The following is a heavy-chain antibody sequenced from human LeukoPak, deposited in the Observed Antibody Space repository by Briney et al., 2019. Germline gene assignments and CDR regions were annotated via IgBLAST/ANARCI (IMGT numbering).Heavy chain of an antibody. V-gene: IGHV1-18*01. CDR1: GYTFPSYG. CDR2: ICAYNGNT. CDR3: ARDRLSAAGGWDLVFDY. J-gene: IGHJ4*02. D-gene: IGHD1-26*01. Sequence: GASVKVSCKASGYTFPSYGISWVRQAPGQGLEWTGWICAYNGNTDYAQKLQGRVTMTTDTSTSTAYVELRSLRSDDTAVYYCARDRLSAAGGWDLVFDYWGQGTLVTVSS.